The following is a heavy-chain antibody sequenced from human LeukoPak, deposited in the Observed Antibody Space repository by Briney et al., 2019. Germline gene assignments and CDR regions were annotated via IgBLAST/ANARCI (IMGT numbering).Heavy chain of an antibody. CDR3: ARHPDYSRFDP. CDR1: GGSISSYY. V-gene: IGHV4-39*02. D-gene: IGHD4-11*01. Sequence: SETLSLTCTVSGGSISSYYWGWIRQPPGKGLEWIGSISYSGSAYYNPSLKSRLTISVDTSKNLFSLILGSVTAADTAVYYCARHPDYSRFDPWGLGTLVTVSS. CDR2: ISYSGSA. J-gene: IGHJ5*02.